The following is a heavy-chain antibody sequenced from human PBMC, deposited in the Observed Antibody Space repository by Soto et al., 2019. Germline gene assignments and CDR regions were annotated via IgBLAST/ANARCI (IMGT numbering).Heavy chain of an antibody. D-gene: IGHD2-21*01. CDR2: IRSKANSYAT. Sequence: EVQLVESGGGLVQPGGSLKLSCAASGFTFSGSAMHWVRQASGKGLEWVGRIRSKANSYATAYAASVKGRFTISRDDSKNTVSLQMNNLGTEDTALYYCVRDLYRNHFGYSTRCHHWGQGTLVTVSS. V-gene: IGHV3-73*02. J-gene: IGHJ5*02. CDR3: VRDLYRNHFGYSTRCHH. CDR1: GFTFSGSA.